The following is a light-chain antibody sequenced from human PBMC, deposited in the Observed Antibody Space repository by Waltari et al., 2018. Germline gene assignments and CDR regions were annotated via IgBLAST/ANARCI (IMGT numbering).Light chain of an antibody. Sequence: IQMTQSPSSLSASVADRVTITCRTSQSTSNRLNWYQQKPGKVPKVLIYAASNLQSGVPSRFSGSGSGTEFTLTISSLQPEDSATYYCQQSSSWAFGQGTKVEIK. CDR1: QSTSNR. CDR3: QQSSSWA. CDR2: AAS. J-gene: IGKJ1*01. V-gene: IGKV1-39*01.